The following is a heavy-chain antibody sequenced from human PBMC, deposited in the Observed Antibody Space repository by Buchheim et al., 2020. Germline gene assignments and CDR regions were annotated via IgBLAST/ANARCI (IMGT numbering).Heavy chain of an antibody. J-gene: IGHJ6*03. D-gene: IGHD6-13*01. CDR3: TRDFRSRWYMDD. V-gene: IGHV3-74*01. Sequence: EVQLVESGGGLVRPGGSLNLSCVASGFTFTTSWMHWVRQTPGKGLVWLSRINYDGRSTSYAASVKGRFTISRDNAKDTLYLQINSLRAEDTAVYYCTRDFRSRWYMDDWGQGTT. CDR2: INYDGRST. CDR1: GFTFTTSW.